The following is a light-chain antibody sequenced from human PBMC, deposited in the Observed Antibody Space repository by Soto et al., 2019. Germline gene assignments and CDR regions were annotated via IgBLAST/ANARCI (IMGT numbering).Light chain of an antibody. J-gene: IGKJ1*01. CDR3: QQRSNWPWT. V-gene: IGKV3D-20*02. CDR2: GAS. Sequence: EIVLTQSPGTLSLSPGEIATLSFSASQSVSSNSLAWYQQKPGQAPRLLIYGASSRATGIPDRFSGSGSGTDFTLSINRLEPEDFAVYYCQQRSNWPWTFGQGTKVDIK. CDR1: QSVSSNS.